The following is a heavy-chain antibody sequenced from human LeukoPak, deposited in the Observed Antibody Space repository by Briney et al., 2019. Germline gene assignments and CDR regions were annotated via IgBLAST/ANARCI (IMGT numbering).Heavy chain of an antibody. V-gene: IGHV4-30-4*01. Sequence: RPSQILSLTCSVSGGSISRSDHYWSWIRQPPGKGLEWIGNIYYNGITYYNPSLKSRVTMSVDTSQNQFSLKLSSVTATDTAVYYCARGDGGSSPVPIYWFDSWGQGTLVTVSS. D-gene: IGHD1-26*01. CDR1: GGSISRSDHY. CDR2: IYYNGIT. J-gene: IGHJ5*01. CDR3: ARGDGGSSPVPIYWFDS.